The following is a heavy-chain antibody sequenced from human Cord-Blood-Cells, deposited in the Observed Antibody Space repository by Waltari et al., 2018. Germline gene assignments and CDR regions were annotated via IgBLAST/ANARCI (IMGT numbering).Heavy chain of an antibody. Sequence: QVQLQQWGAGLLKPSETLSLTCAVYGGSFSGYYWSWIRQPPGTGLEWIGEINHSGSTNYTPSLKSRVTRSGDTTKNQFYLKLSSVTAAEKAVYYCARVYKGVVVPAAIQDYYYYYMDVWGKGTTVTVSS. CDR2: INHSGST. D-gene: IGHD2-2*02. CDR3: ARVYKGVVVPAAIQDYYYYYMDV. J-gene: IGHJ6*03. CDR1: GGSFSGYY. V-gene: IGHV4-34*01.